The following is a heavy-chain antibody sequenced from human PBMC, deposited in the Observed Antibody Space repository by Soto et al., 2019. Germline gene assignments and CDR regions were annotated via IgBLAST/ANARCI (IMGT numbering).Heavy chain of an antibody. J-gene: IGHJ6*02. CDR3: AREDDGGDRDYYGLDV. CDR2: IHYTGRI. CDR1: GGSISSEYSH. D-gene: IGHD2-21*02. Sequence: QVQLQQSGPGLVEPSQTLSLTCAVSGGSISSEYSHWTWIRQSPGKGLECIGYIHYTGRIMYTPSFKSRLTRAVDTTKNQFSLQLTSVTAADTAVYFCAREDDGGDRDYYGLDVWGQGTTVTVSS. V-gene: IGHV4-30-4*08.